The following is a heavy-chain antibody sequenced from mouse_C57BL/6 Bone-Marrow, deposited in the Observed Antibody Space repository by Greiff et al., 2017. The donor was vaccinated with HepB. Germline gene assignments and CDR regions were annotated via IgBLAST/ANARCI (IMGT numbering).Heavy chain of an antibody. V-gene: IGHV5-6*01. D-gene: IGHD1-1*01. Sequence: EVKVVESGGDLVKPGGSLKLSCAASGFTFSSYGMSWVRQTPDKRLEWVATISSGGSYTYYPDSVKGRFTISRDNAKNTLYLQMSSLKSEDTAMYYCARDGYYGSSLDYWGQGTTLTVSS. CDR3: ARDGYYGSSLDY. CDR2: ISSGGSYT. J-gene: IGHJ2*01. CDR1: GFTFSSYG.